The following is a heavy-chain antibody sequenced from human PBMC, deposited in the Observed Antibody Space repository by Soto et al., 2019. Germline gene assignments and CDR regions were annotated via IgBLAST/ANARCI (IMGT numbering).Heavy chain of an antibody. D-gene: IGHD3-22*01. V-gene: IGHV5-51*01. Sequence: PGKGLEWMGIIYPGDSDTRYSPSFQGQVTISADKSISTAYLQWSSLKASDTAMYYCARSYYYDSSGYYSYWGQGTLVTVSS. CDR3: ARSYYYDSSGYYSY. J-gene: IGHJ4*02. CDR2: IYPGDSDT.